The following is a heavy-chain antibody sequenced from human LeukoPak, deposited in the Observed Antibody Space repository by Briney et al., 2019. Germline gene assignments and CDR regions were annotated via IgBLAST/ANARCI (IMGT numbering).Heavy chain of an antibody. V-gene: IGHV1-2*02. CDR1: GYTFTGYY. J-gene: IGHJ6*02. CDR3: ARVGYDILTGRPNYYYYYGMDV. CDR2: ISPNSGGT. Sequence: ASVKVSCKASGYTFTGYYMHWVRQAPGQGLEWMGWISPNSGGTNYAQKFQGRVTMTRDTSISTAYMELSRLRSDDTAVYYCARVGYDILTGRPNYYYYYGMDVWGQGTTVTVSS. D-gene: IGHD3-9*01.